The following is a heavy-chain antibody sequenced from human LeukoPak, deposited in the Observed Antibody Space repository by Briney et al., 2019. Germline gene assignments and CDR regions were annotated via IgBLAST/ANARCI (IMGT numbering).Heavy chain of an antibody. Sequence: GGSLRLSCAASGFTFSSYAMSWVRQAPGKGLEWVSAISGSGGSTYYADSVKGRFTISRDNSKNTLYLQMNSLRAEDTAVYYCAKTMGRVSSGSYYPDYWGQGTLVTVSS. V-gene: IGHV3-23*01. D-gene: IGHD3-10*01. CDR1: GFTFSSYA. CDR3: AKTMGRVSSGSYYPDY. CDR2: ISGSGGST. J-gene: IGHJ4*02.